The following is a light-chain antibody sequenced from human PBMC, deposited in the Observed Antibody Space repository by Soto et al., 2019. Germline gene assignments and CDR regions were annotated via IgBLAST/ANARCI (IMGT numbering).Light chain of an antibody. CDR2: GAS. CDR1: QSVSSSY. J-gene: IGKJ1*01. CDR3: QQYNNWPWT. V-gene: IGKV3-15*01. Sequence: EIGLTQSPCTLSLSAGERATLSCWASQSVSSSYLAWYQQKPGQAPRLLIYGASSRATGIPARFSGSWSGTEFTLTISSLQSEDFAVYYCQQYNNWPWTFGQGTKVDIK.